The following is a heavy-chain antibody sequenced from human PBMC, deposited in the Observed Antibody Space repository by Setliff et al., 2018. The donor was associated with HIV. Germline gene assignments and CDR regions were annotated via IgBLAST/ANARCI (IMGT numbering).Heavy chain of an antibody. CDR1: GYTFSSYW. CDR2: IQQHGSEI. CDR3: ARDDSNGNTDAFDI. J-gene: IGHJ3*02. D-gene: IGHD5-18*01. V-gene: IGHV3-7*04. Sequence: LSLSCAASGYTFSSYWMAWVRQCPGKGLEWAANIQQHGSEIHYVASVEGRFTISRDNAKNSLYLQMNSLRAEDTAVYYCARDDSNGNTDAFDIWGQGTTVTVSS.